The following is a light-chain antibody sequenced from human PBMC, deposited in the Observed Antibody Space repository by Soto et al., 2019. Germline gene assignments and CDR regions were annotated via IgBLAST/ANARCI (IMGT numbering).Light chain of an antibody. CDR3: QQYNNWPPIT. CDR1: QSVRSN. J-gene: IGKJ5*01. V-gene: IGKV3-15*01. Sequence: EILMTQSPATLSVSPGERATLSCRASQSVRSNLAWYQQKSGQAPRLLIYGASTRATDIPARFSGSGSGTEFTLTISSLQSEDFAIYYCQQYNNWPPITFGQGTRLEI. CDR2: GAS.